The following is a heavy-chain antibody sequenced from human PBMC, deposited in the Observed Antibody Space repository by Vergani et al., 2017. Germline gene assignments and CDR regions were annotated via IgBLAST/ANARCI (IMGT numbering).Heavy chain of an antibody. J-gene: IGHJ4*02. Sequence: EVQLLESGGGLVQPGGSLRLSCAASGFTFSSYAMSWVRQAPGKGLEWVSAITGGGSSTYYADSVKGRFTISRDNSKNTLYLQMNSLRAEDTAVYYCAKSGPYLEWLFLDYWGQGTQVTVSS. D-gene: IGHD3-3*01. CDR2: ITGGGSST. V-gene: IGHV3-23*01. CDR1: GFTFSSYA. CDR3: AKSGPYLEWLFLDY.